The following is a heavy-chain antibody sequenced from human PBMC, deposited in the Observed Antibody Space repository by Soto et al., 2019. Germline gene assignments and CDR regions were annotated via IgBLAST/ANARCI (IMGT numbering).Heavy chain of an antibody. CDR2: IYSGGST. J-gene: IGHJ6*02. CDR1: GFTASSNY. V-gene: IGHV3-53*01. Sequence: EVQLVESGGGLIQPGGSLRLSCAASGFTASSNYMSWVRQAPGKGLEWVSVIYSGGSTYYADSVKGRFTISRDNSKNTLYLQMNSLRAEDTAVYYCARDYGGSTDGMDVWGQGTTVTVSS. CDR3: ARDYGGSTDGMDV. D-gene: IGHD2-15*01.